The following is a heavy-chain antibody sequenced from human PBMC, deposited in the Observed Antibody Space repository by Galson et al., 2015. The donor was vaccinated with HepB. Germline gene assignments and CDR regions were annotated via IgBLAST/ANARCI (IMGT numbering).Heavy chain of an antibody. V-gene: IGHV1-69*13. CDR2: IIPIFGTA. CDR1: GGTFSSYA. Sequence: SVKVSCKASGGTFSSYAISWVRQAPGQGLEWMGGIIPIFGTANYAQKFQGRVTITADESTSTAYMELSSLRSEDTAVYYCARDHCMGGWYRIRGGGDWGQGTLVTVSS. CDR3: ARDHCMGGWYRIRGGGD. D-gene: IGHD6-19*01. J-gene: IGHJ4*02.